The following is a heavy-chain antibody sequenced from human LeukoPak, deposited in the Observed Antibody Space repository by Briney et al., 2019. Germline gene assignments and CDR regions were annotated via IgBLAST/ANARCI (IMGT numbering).Heavy chain of an antibody. CDR1: GYTFTSYY. Sequence: GASVKVSCKASGYTFTSYYMHWVRQAPGQGLEWMGIINPSGGSTSYAQKFQGRVTITADESTSTAYMELSSLRSEDTAVYYCATYYYDSSGYVRFDYWGQGTLVTVSS. V-gene: IGHV1-46*01. J-gene: IGHJ4*02. CDR2: INPSGGST. D-gene: IGHD3-22*01. CDR3: ATYYYDSSGYVRFDY.